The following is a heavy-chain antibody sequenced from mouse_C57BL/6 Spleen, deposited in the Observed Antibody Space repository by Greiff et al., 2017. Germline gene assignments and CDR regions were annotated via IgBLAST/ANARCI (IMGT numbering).Heavy chain of an antibody. Sequence: EVKLQESGPGMVKPSQSLSLTCTVTGYSITSGYDWHWIRHFPGNKLEWMGYISYSGSTNYNPSLKSRISITHDTSKNHFFLKLNSVTTEDTATYYCAREGLYYFDYWGQGTTLTVSS. CDR1: GYSITSGYD. CDR3: AREGLYYFDY. J-gene: IGHJ2*01. CDR2: ISYSGST. V-gene: IGHV3-1*01. D-gene: IGHD3-1*01.